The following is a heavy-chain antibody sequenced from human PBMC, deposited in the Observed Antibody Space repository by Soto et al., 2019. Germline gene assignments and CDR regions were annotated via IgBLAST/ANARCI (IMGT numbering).Heavy chain of an antibody. Sequence: SETLSLTCPVSGCSISSGDYYWSWVRQHPGKGLEWIGYRSYSGSTYYNPSLKSRVTIVVDTSRNQFSLRLSSVTAADTAVYYCAREGGLAYCGGDCLYNWFDPWGQGTLVTVSS. J-gene: IGHJ5*02. D-gene: IGHD2-21*02. CDR1: GCSISSGDYY. CDR2: RSYSGST. V-gene: IGHV4-31*03. CDR3: AREGGLAYCGGDCLYNWFDP.